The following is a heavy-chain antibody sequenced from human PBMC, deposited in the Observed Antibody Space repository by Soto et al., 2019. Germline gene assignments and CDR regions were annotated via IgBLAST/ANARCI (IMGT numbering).Heavy chain of an antibody. V-gene: IGHV4-61*01. CDR3: ASEIYDSSGYYYYYYGMDV. CDR2: IYYSGST. Sequence: SETLSLTCTVSGGSVCSGSYYWSWIRQPPGKGLEWIGYIYYSGSTNYNPSLKSRVTISVDTSKNQFSLKLSSVTAADTAVYYCASEIYDSSGYYYYYYGMDVWGQGTTVTVSS. CDR1: GGSVCSGSYY. J-gene: IGHJ6*02. D-gene: IGHD3-22*01.